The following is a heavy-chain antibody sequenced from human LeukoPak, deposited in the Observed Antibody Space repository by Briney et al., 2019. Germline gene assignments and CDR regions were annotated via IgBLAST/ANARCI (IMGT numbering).Heavy chain of an antibody. D-gene: IGHD2-15*01. Sequence: GGSLRLSCAASGFTFSSYAMPWVRQAPGKGLEYVSAISSNGGSTYYANSVKGRFTISRDNSKNTLYLQMGSLRAEDMAVYYCARWGPFWVAATPAAYYYGMDVWGQGTTVTVSS. CDR1: GFTFSSYA. CDR2: ISSNGGST. J-gene: IGHJ6*02. V-gene: IGHV3-64*01. CDR3: ARWGPFWVAATPAAYYYGMDV.